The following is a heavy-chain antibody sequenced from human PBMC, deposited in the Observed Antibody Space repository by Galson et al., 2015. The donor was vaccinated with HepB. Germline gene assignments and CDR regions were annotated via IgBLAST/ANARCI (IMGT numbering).Heavy chain of an antibody. J-gene: IGHJ4*02. CDR1: GFTFSRNA. Sequence: SPRLSCADSGFTFSRNAMSWVRQAPGKGLEWVSSLTGSSDITNIADSAKGRFSISRDNSKNTLYLQMNSLRVEDTAFYYCARTTWRDKNWPIFDSWGKGTLVTVSS. CDR3: ARTTWRDKNWPIFDS. D-gene: IGHD1-1*01. CDR2: LTGSSDIT. V-gene: IGHV3-23*01.